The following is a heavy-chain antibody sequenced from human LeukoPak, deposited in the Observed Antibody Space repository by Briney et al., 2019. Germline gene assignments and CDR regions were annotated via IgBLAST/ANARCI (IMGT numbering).Heavy chain of an antibody. CDR3: ARVSWFGESRAFDI. Sequence: GGSLRVSCAASGFTFSTFAMVWVRQPPGKGLEWVSSIFPSGGEIHYADSVRGRFTISRDNSKNTLYLQMNSLRAEDTAVYCCARVSWFGESRAFDIWGQGTMVTVSS. V-gene: IGHV3-23*01. CDR1: GFTFSTFA. J-gene: IGHJ3*02. D-gene: IGHD3-10*01. CDR2: IFPSGGEI.